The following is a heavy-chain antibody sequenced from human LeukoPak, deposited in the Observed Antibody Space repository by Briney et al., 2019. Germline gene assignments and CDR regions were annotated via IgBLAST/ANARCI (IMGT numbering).Heavy chain of an antibody. J-gene: IGHJ5*02. Sequence: SETLSLTCTVSGGSISSYYWSWIRQPPGKGLEWFGYIYYRGSTNYNPSLKSRVTISVDTSKNQFSLKLSSVTAADTAVYYCARGYSYGHKAGYNWFDPWGQGTLVTVSS. CDR3: ARGYSYGHKAGYNWFDP. CDR2: IYYRGST. CDR1: GGSISSYY. D-gene: IGHD5-18*01. V-gene: IGHV4-59*01.